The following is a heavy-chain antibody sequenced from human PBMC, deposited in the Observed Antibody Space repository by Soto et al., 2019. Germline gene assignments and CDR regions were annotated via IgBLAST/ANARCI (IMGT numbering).Heavy chain of an antibody. Sequence: GESLKISCQVSGYTFTIYWIGWVRQMPGKGLEWMGIIYPSDSDTRYSPSFQGQVTISADQSINTAYLQWHSLKASDTAIYYCARPANTVADHFDLWGQGTPVTFSS. J-gene: IGHJ4*01. D-gene: IGHD4-17*01. CDR1: GYTFTIYW. CDR2: IYPSDSDT. CDR3: ARPANTVADHFDL. V-gene: IGHV5-51*01.